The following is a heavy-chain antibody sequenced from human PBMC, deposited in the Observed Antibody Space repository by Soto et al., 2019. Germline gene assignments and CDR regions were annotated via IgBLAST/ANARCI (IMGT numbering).Heavy chain of an antibody. CDR2: IVVGSADT. V-gene: IGHV1-58*01. CDR3: AADSCYYYYGMDV. Sequence: SVKVSCKASGFTFTRSAVQWVRQARGQRPEWIGWIVVGSADTNYAQKFQERVTITRDVSAGTVHMEMSSLRSEDTAVYYCAADSCYYYYGMDVWG. J-gene: IGHJ6*02. CDR1: GFTFTRSA.